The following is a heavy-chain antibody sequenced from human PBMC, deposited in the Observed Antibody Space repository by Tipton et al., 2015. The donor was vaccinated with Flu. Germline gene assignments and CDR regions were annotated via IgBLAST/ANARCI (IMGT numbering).Heavy chain of an antibody. J-gene: IGHJ5*02. V-gene: IGHV3-7*03. D-gene: IGHD3-16*01. Sequence: GSLRLSCAASGFSFSDYWMHWVRQAPGKGLEWVANINQDGSVNYYVDSVKGRFTISRDNAKNSLYLQMNSLRAEDTAVYYCARFAGGPWGQGTLVTVSS. CDR1: GFSFSDYW. CDR2: INQDGSVN. CDR3: ARFAGGP.